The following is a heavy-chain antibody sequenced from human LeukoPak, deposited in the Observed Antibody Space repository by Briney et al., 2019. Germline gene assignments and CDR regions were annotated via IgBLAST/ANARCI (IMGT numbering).Heavy chain of an antibody. Sequence: SETLSLTCTVSGGSISSYYWSWIRQPPGKGLEWIGYIYYSGSTNYNPSLKSRVTISVDTSKNQFSLKLSSVTAADTAVYYCARHTDSSIWFGEGMDVWGQGTTVTVSS. CDR2: IYYSGST. CDR3: ARHTDSSIWFGEGMDV. CDR1: GGSISSYY. J-gene: IGHJ6*02. D-gene: IGHD3-10*01. V-gene: IGHV4-59*08.